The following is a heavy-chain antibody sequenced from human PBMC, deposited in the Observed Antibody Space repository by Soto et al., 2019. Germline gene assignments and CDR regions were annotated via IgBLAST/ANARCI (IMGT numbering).Heavy chain of an antibody. Sequence: GASVKVSCKVSGYTLTELSMHWVRQAPGKGLEWMGGFDPEDGETIYAQKFQGRVTMTEDTSTDTAYMELSSLRSEDTAVYYCATDLREGTTGGSYYYGMDVWGQGTTVTVSS. D-gene: IGHD1-7*01. J-gene: IGHJ6*02. CDR1: GYTLTELS. CDR2: FDPEDGET. CDR3: ATDLREGTTGGSYYYGMDV. V-gene: IGHV1-24*01.